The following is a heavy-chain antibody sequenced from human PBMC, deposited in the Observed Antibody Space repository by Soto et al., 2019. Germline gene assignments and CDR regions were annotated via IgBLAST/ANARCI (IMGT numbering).Heavy chain of an antibody. CDR3: TRGGFCSGGSCYGSMDV. D-gene: IGHD2-15*01. J-gene: IGHJ6*02. CDR1: GDSISSGAYY. CDR2: IYYSGNT. V-gene: IGHV4-31*03. Sequence: PSETLSLTCTVSGDSISSGAYYWSWIRQHPGTGLEWIGYIYYSGNTYYNPSLKSRVTISLLTSKNQFSLKLSSVTAADMAKYYCTRGGFCSGGSCYGSMDVWGQGTTVT.